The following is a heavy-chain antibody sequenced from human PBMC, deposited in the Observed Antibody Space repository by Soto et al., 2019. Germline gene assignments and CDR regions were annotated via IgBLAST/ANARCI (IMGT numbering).Heavy chain of an antibody. V-gene: IGHV4-61*01. CDR3: ARDELELRWFDP. Sequence: SETLSITCTVSGGSVSSGSYYWSWIRQPPGKGLEWIGYIYYSGSTNYNPSLKSRVTISVDTSKNQFSLKLSSVTAADTAVYYCARDELELRWFDPWGQGTLVTVSS. D-gene: IGHD1-7*01. J-gene: IGHJ5*02. CDR2: IYYSGST. CDR1: GGSVSSGSYY.